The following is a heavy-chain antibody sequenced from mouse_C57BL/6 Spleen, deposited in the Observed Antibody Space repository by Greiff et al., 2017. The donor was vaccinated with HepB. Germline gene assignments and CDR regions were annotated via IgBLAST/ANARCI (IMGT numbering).Heavy chain of an antibody. J-gene: IGHJ3*01. CDR3: ARERGDCGFAY. CDR1: GYTFTSYW. CDR2: IDPSDSYT. Sequence: QLQQPGAELVMPGASVKLSCKASGYTFTSYWMHWVKQRPGQGLEWIGEIDPSDSYTNYNQKFKGKSTLTVDKSSSTAYMQLSSLTSEDSAVYYCARERGDCGFAYWGQGTLVTVSA. V-gene: IGHV1-69*01.